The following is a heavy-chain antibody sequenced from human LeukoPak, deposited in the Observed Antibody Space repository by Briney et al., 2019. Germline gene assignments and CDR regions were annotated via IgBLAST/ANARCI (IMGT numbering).Heavy chain of an antibody. V-gene: IGHV3-48*01. CDR2: ISSSSSTI. J-gene: IGHJ3*02. Sequence: HPGGSLRLSCAASGFTFSSYSMNWVRQAPGKGLEWVSYISSSSSTIYYADSVKGRFTISRDNAKNSLYLQMNSLRAEDTAVYYCAREGRQQLATNAFDIWGQGTMVTVSS. CDR1: GFTFSSYS. CDR3: AREGRQQLATNAFDI. D-gene: IGHD6-13*01.